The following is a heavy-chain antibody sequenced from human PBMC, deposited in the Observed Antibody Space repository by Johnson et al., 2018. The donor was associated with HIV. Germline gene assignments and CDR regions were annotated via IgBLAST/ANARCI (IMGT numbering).Heavy chain of an antibody. V-gene: IGHV3-74*01. CDR3: AKDPPPNYNFWSGYPRSDAFDI. CDR1: GFTFSTYW. D-gene: IGHD3-3*01. Sequence: VQLVESGGGLVQPGGSLRLSCAASGFTFSTYWMHWVRQPPGKGLVWVSRINTDGSATTYADSVRGRFTISRDNSKNTLYLQMNSLRAEDTAVYYCAKDPPPNYNFWSGYPRSDAFDIWGQGTMVTVSS. J-gene: IGHJ3*02. CDR2: INTDGSAT.